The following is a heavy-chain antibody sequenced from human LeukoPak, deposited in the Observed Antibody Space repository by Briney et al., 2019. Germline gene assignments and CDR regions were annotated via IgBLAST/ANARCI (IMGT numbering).Heavy chain of an antibody. J-gene: IGHJ4*02. CDR2: INHSGST. CDR1: GGSFSGYY. D-gene: IGHD3-22*01. V-gene: IGHV4-34*01. CDR3: ARLTAAYYYDSSGAN. Sequence: TSSETLSLTCAVYGGSFSGYYWSWIRQPPGKGLEWIGEINHSGSTNYNPSLKSRVTISVDTSKNQFSLKLSSVTAADTAVYYCARLTAAYYYDSSGANWGQGTLVTVSS.